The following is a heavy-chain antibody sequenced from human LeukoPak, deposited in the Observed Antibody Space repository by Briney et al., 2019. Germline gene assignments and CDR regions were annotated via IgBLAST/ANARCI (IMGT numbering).Heavy chain of an antibody. CDR2: ISSNGDST. D-gene: IGHD5-24*01. J-gene: IGHJ4*02. V-gene: IGHV3-64*01. Sequence: GGSLRLSCAASGFSFNTYAMHWVRLAPGKGLEYVSAISSNGDSTYYANSVKGRFTISRDNSKKTLFLQMGSLRAEDMAVYYCARDSGGDAYNDYFDSWGQGTLVTVSS. CDR3: ARDSGGDAYNDYFDS. CDR1: GFSFNTYA.